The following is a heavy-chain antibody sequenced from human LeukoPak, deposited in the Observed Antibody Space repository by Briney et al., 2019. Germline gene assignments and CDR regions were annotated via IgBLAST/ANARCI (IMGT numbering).Heavy chain of an antibody. Sequence: ASVKVSCKASEYTFTSYAMHWVRQAPGQSLEWMGWINAGNGNTKYSQKFQGRVTITRDTSASTAYMELSSLRSEDTAVYYCARVGATMDYYGMDVWGQGTTVTVSS. CDR2: INAGNGNT. CDR1: EYTFTSYA. V-gene: IGHV1-3*01. D-gene: IGHD1-26*01. CDR3: ARVGATMDYYGMDV. J-gene: IGHJ6*02.